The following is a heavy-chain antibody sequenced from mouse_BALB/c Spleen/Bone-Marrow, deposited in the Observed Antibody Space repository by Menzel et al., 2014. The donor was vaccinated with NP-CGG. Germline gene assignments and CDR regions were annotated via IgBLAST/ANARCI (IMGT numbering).Heavy chain of an antibody. CDR2: IYPYNGGT. V-gene: IGHV1S29*02. Sequence: VQLQQSGPELVKPGASGKKSCKASGSPFPTTNRTGVSKGMGRSLGGIGYIYPYNGGTGYNQKFKSKATLTVDNSSSTAYMKLRSLTSEDSAVYYCARFRYDWYFDVWGAGTTVTVSS. J-gene: IGHJ1*01. CDR1: GSPFPTTN. D-gene: IGHD2-14*01. CDR3: ARFRYDWYFDV.